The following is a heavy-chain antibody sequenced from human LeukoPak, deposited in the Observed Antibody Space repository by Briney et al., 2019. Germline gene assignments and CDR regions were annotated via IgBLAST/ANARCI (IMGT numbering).Heavy chain of an antibody. D-gene: IGHD3-3*01. CDR2: MNPNSGNT. CDR3: ARGRGYDFWSNYYTFDY. J-gene: IGHJ4*02. Sequence: ASVKVSCKASGYTFISYDINWVRQATGQGLEWMGWMNPNSGNTAYAQKFQGRVTMTKNTSISTAYMELSSLRPEGTAVYYCARGRGYDFWSNYYTFDYWGQGTLVTVSS. CDR1: GYTFISYD. V-gene: IGHV1-8*01.